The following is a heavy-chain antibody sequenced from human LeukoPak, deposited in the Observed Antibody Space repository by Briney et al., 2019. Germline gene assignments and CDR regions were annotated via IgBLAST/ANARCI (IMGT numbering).Heavy chain of an antibody. CDR3: AKGAYYDSSGYRLFDY. CDR1: GFTFNTYV. J-gene: IGHJ4*02. V-gene: IGHV3-23*01. CDR2: ISGSGGST. Sequence: PGGSLRLSCAASGFTFNTYVMNWVRQAPGKGLECVSAISGSGGSTYYADSVKGRFTISRDNSKNTLYLQMNSLRAEDTAVYYCAKGAYYDSSGYRLFDYWGQGTLVTVSS. D-gene: IGHD3-22*01.